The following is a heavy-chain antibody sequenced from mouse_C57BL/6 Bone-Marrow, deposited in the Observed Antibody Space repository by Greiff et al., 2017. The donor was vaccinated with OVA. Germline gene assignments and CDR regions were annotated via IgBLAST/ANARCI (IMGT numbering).Heavy chain of an antibody. D-gene: IGHD2-5*01. CDR2: INPGSGGT. CDR1: GYAFTNYL. Sequence: QVQLKQSGAELVRPGTSVKVSCKASGYAFTNYLIEWVKQRPGQGLEWIGVINPGSGGTNYNEKFKGKATLTADKSSSTAYMQLSSLTSEDSAVYFCARDYSNYLYAMDYWGQGTSVTVSS. V-gene: IGHV1-54*01. CDR3: ARDYSNYLYAMDY. J-gene: IGHJ4*01.